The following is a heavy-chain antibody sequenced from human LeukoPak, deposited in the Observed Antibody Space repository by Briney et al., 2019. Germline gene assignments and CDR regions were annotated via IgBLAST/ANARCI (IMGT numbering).Heavy chain of an antibody. CDR1: GGSISSVSYY. J-gene: IGHJ4*02. V-gene: IGHV4-39*01. D-gene: IGHD2-21*02. CDR2: IYYSGTT. CDR3: ARHSVTVTHDFDY. Sequence: SQTLSLTATVSGGSISSVSYYWGGFRQPPGKGLGWIASIYYSGTTYYSPSLKSRVTISVDTSKNQFSLNLSSVTAADTAVFYCARHSVTVTHDFDYWGQGTLVTVSS.